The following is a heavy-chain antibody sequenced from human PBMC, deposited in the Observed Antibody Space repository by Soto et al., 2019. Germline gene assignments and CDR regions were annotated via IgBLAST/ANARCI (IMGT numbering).Heavy chain of an antibody. Sequence: EVQLVESGGGLVQSGGSLRLSCAASGFTFSSYWMSWVRQAPGKGLEWVANIKQDGSEKYYVDSVKGRFTISRDNAKNSLYLQMNSLRAEDTAVYYCARGYCGGDCYHIDAFDIWGQGTMVTVSS. J-gene: IGHJ3*02. CDR2: IKQDGSEK. CDR3: ARGYCGGDCYHIDAFDI. V-gene: IGHV3-7*01. CDR1: GFTFSSYW. D-gene: IGHD2-21*01.